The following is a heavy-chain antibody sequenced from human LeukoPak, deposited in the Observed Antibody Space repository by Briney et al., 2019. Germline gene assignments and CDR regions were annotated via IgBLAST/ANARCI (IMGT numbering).Heavy chain of an antibody. V-gene: IGHV4-34*01. CDR2: INHSGST. J-gene: IGHJ4*02. CDR3: ARLRYSSGWYRFDY. D-gene: IGHD6-19*01. Sequence: SETLSLTCAVYGGSFSGYYWSWIRQPPGKGLEWIGEINHSGSTNYNPSLKSRVTISVDTSKNQFSLKLSSVTAADTAVYYCARLRYSSGWYRFDYWDQGTLVTVSS. CDR1: GGSFSGYY.